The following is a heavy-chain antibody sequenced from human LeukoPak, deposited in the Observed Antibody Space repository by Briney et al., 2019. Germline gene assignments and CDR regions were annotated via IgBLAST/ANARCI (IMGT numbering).Heavy chain of an antibody. J-gene: IGHJ6*03. CDR3: AREESGYSRGQGYYYYMDV. D-gene: IGHD6-19*01. CDR1: GGTFSSYT. V-gene: IGHV1-69*16. CDR2: IIPILGIA. Sequence: GASVKVSCKASGGTFSSYTISWVRQAPGQGLEWMGRIIPILGIANYAQKFQGRVTITTDESTSTAYMELSSLRSEDTAVYYCAREESGYSRGQGYYYYMDVWGKGTTVTVSS.